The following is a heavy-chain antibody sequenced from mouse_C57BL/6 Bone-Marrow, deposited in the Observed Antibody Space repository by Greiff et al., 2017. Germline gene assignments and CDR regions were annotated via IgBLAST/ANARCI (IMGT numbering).Heavy chain of an antibody. Sequence: VQLQESGAELVKPGASVKMSCKASGYTFTTYPIEWMKQNHGKSLEWIGNFHPYNDDTKYNEKFKGKATLTVEKSSSTVYLELSRLTSDDSAVYYCARCDEGYRPWFAYWGQGTLVTVSA. CDR2: FHPYNDDT. CDR3: ARCDEGYRPWFAY. V-gene: IGHV1-47*01. J-gene: IGHJ3*01. D-gene: IGHD2-3*01. CDR1: GYTFTTYP.